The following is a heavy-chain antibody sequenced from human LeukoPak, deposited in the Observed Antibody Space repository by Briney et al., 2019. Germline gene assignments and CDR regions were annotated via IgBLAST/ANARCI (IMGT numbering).Heavy chain of an antibody. CDR3: AKVGDYGDYALDY. CDR1: GFTFSSYG. CDR2: ISYDGSYK. J-gene: IGHJ4*02. Sequence: GRSLRLSCAASGFTFSSYGMHWVRQAPGKGLECVAVISYDGSYKYYADSVKGRFTISRDNSKNTLYLQMNSLRAEDTAVYYCAKVGDYGDYALDYWGQGTLVTVSS. V-gene: IGHV3-30*18. D-gene: IGHD4-17*01.